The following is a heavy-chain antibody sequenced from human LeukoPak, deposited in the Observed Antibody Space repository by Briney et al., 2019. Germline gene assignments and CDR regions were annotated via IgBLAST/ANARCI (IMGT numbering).Heavy chain of an antibody. CDR2: IRYDGSNK. V-gene: IGHV3-30*02. J-gene: IGHJ6*03. CDR1: GFTFSSYG. D-gene: IGHD4-11*01. CDR3: AKSGRRYSNYGNNYYYYMDV. Sequence: GGSLRLSCAASGFTFSSYGMHWVRQVPGKGLEWVAFIRYDGSNKYYADSVKGRFTISRDNPKNTLYLQMNSLRAEDTAVYYCAKSGRRYSNYGNNYYYYMDVWGKGTTVTVSS.